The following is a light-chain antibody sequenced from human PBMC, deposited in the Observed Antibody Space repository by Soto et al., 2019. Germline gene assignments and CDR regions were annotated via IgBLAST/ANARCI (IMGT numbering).Light chain of an antibody. CDR1: QSINNW. J-gene: IGKJ2*01. CDR3: QRYDGY. CDR2: GAS. Sequence: DTQMTQSPSTLSASVGDTVTITCRARQSINNWLAWYQQKPEKVPKLLIYGASTLEDGVPSRFSGSRSGTEFTLTINSLQPDDFATYYCQRYDGYFGQATKLEIK. V-gene: IGKV1-5*01.